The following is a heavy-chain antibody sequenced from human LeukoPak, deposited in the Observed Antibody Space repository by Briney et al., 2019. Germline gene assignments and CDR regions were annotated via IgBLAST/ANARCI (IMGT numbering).Heavy chain of an antibody. J-gene: IGHJ3*02. D-gene: IGHD2-15*01. CDR2: IKQDGNEK. V-gene: IGHV3-7*03. CDR3: AKDMRAGYCSGGSCYLGRAFDI. Sequence: GGSLRLSCAASGFTFTTYWMSWVRQAPGKGLEWVANIKQDGNEKYYVDSVKGRFTISRDNAKNSLYLQMNSLRAEDTALYYCAKDMRAGYCSGGSCYLGRAFDIWGQGTMVTVSS. CDR1: GFTFTTYW.